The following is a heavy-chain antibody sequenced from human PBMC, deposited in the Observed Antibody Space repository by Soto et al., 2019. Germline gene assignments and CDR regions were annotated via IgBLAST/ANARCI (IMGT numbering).Heavy chain of an antibody. CDR3: ARQSSGWFQYNFDY. V-gene: IGHV4-39*01. Sequence: QLQLQESGPGLVKPSETLSLTCTVSGGSISSSSYYWGWIRQPPGKGLEWIGSIYYSGSTYYNPSLKTRVTISVDTSKTLFSLELSSLTAADTAVYYCARQSSGWFQYNFDYWGEGTLVTVSS. CDR2: IYYSGST. CDR1: GGSISSSSYY. D-gene: IGHD6-19*01. J-gene: IGHJ4*02.